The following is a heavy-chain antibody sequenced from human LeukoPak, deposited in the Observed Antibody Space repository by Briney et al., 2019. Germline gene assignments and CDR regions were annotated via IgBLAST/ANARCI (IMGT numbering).Heavy chain of an antibody. CDR1: GGSISTSSYY. Sequence: SETLSLTCTVSGGSISTSSYYWGWVRQPPGKGLEWIGNIFYSGSTYYSPSLKSRVTISLDTSRNQFSLKLSSVTAADTAVYYCARGAYDSSGLNYYYYYMDVWGKGTTVTISS. V-gene: IGHV4-39*07. J-gene: IGHJ6*03. CDR2: IFYSGST. D-gene: IGHD3-22*01. CDR3: ARGAYDSSGLNYYYYYMDV.